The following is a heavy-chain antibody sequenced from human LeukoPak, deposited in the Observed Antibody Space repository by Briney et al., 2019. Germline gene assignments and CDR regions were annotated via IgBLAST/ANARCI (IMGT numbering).Heavy chain of an antibody. CDR1: GGSISGYY. D-gene: IGHD6-19*01. CDR3: ARGVTGGWYGDFQH. V-gene: IGHV4-4*07. J-gene: IGHJ1*01. Sequence: SETLSLTCTVSGGSISGYYWSWIRQPAGKPLEWIGRIHSSGTTNYNPSLKSRVTISVDTSKNQFSLKLSPVTAADTAVYYCARGVTGGWYGDFQHWGQGTLVTVSS. CDR2: IHSSGTT.